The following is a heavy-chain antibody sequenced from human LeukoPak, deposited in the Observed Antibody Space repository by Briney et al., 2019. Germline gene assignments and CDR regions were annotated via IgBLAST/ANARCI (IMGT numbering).Heavy chain of an antibody. Sequence: GASVKVSCEASGYTFPTHNIHWVRQAPGQGLERMGWMNPNNGNTVSAKKFRGRVSMTRDTSTTTAYMELRSLTSEDTATYYCARGGTALIVVVTDNWFDPWGQGALVTVS. J-gene: IGHJ5*02. D-gene: IGHD3-22*01. CDR2: MNPNNGNT. CDR3: ARGGTALIVVVTDNWFDP. CDR1: GYTFPTHN. V-gene: IGHV1-8*01.